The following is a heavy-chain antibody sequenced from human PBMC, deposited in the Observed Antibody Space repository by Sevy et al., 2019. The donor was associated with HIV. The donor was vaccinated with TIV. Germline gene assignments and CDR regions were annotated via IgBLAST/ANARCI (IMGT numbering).Heavy chain of an antibody. CDR3: VRDPFYGGDSVTFAGDF. CDR1: GYTFDSFY. J-gene: IGHJ4*02. D-gene: IGHD2-21*02. Sequence: ASVKVSCKASGYTFDSFYIHWVRQAPGQGLEWMGWMTPYSGGTHCAQKFQGRVTLTRDTSISVAYMDLTSLRSNDTAVYYCVRDPFYGGDSVTFAGDFWGQGTLVTVSS. V-gene: IGHV1-2*02. CDR2: MTPYSGGT.